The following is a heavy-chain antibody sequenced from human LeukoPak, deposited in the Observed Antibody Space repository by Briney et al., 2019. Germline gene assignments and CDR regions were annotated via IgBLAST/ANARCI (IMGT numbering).Heavy chain of an antibody. CDR2: ICSSSTYI. V-gene: IGHV3-21*01. CDR1: GFTSSSYS. J-gene: IGHJ2*01. Sequence: PGGSLRLSCAASGFTSSSYSMNWVRQAPGKGLEWGSSICSSSTYIYYAGSVKGRFTISRDNAKNSLFLQMNSLRAEDTAVYYCARDKGTEGLLPRGDWYFDLWGRGTLVTVSS. D-gene: IGHD3-3*01. CDR3: ARDKGTEGLLPRGDWYFDL.